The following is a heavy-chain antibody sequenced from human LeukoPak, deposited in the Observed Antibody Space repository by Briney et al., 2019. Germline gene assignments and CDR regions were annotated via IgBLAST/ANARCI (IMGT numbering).Heavy chain of an antibody. CDR1: GLTFSGYA. V-gene: IGHV3-23*01. D-gene: IGHD3-3*02. CDR2: ISGSGSNT. CDR3: AKHGSPGPIFYNGMDV. Sequence: PGGSLRLSCAVSGLTFSGYAMSWVRQAPGKGLEWVSSISGSGSNTYHTDPVKGRCTISRDNSKNTLYLEMNSLRVEDTAIYYCAKHGSPGPIFYNGMDVWGLGTTVTVSS. J-gene: IGHJ6*02.